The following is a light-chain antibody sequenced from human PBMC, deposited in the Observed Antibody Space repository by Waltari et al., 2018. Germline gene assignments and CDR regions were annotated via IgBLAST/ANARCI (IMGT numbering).Light chain of an antibody. CDR2: GKE. J-gene: IGLJ3*02. Sequence: SSELTQGPAVSVALGQTVKITCQVDSLRTSYASWYQLKPGQAPILVLFGKEKRPSGIPDRFSGYSSGTTSSLTITGAQAEDEADYYCHSRNGRDNQVVFGGGTRLTVL. CDR3: HSRNGRDNQVV. CDR1: SLRTSY. V-gene: IGLV3-19*01.